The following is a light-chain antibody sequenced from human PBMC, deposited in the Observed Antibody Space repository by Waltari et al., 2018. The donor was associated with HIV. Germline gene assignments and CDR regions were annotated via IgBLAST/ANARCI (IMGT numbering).Light chain of an antibody. CDR2: DAS. CDR1: QGISSA. J-gene: IGKJ4*01. CDR3: QHFNSYPLT. Sequence: AIQLTQSPSSLSASLGDRVTITCRASQGISSALAWYQQKPGKAPKVLIFDASSLESGVPSRFSGSGSGTDFTLTISGLQPEDSATYYCQHFNSYPLTFGGGSKVEIK. V-gene: IGKV1-13*02.